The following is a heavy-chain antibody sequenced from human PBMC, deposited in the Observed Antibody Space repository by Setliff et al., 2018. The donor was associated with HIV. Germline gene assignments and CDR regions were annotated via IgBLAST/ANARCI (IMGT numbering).Heavy chain of an antibody. V-gene: IGHV4-34*01. J-gene: IGHJ5*02. D-gene: IGHD3-10*01. CDR1: GGSFSGYY. CDR3: ATYADRESNRFDP. CDR2: INHSGST. Sequence: SETLSLTCAVYGGSFSGYYWNWIRQPPGKGLEWIGEINHSGSTKFNPSLKSRVTISVDTSKNQFSLKMTSVTAADTAVYYCATYADRESNRFDPGGQGILVTVSS.